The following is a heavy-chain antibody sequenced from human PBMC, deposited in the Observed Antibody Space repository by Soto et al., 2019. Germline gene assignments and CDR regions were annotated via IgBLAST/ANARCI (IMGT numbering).Heavy chain of an antibody. CDR3: ARYFRGSGRYFFDH. Sequence: GWSLRLSCIASEFTFISSFMGWVRQALGKGLEWVANINQDGSGTYYVDSVKGRFTISRDNAKNSLYLQMNSLRAEDTAVYYCARYFRGSGRYFFDHWGQGTLVTVSS. J-gene: IGHJ4*02. V-gene: IGHV3-7*03. CDR1: EFTFISSF. D-gene: IGHD6-19*01. CDR2: INQDGSGT.